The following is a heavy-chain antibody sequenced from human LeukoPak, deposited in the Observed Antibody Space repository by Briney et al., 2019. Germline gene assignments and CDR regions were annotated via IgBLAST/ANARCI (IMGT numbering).Heavy chain of an antibody. CDR2: ISYDGSNK. CDR3: ARAEYSSGWFPY. D-gene: IGHD6-19*01. J-gene: IGHJ4*02. Sequence: GGSLRLSCAASGFTFSSYAMHWVRQAPGKGLEWVAVISYDGSNKYYADSVKGRFTISRDNSKNTLYLQMGSLRAEDMAVYYCARAEYSSGWFPYWGQGTLVTVSS. CDR1: GFTFSSYA. V-gene: IGHV3-30*14.